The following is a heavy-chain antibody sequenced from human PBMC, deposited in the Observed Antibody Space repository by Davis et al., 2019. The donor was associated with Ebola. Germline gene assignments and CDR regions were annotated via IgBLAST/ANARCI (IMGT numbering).Heavy chain of an antibody. CDR3: ARAGSADFDY. CDR2: IYSGGST. J-gene: IGHJ4*02. V-gene: IGHV3-53*01. Sequence: GESLKISCAASGFTFSSYSMNWVRQAPGKGLEWVSVIYSGGSTYYADSVKGRFTISRDNSKNTLYLQMNSLRAEDTAVYYCARAGSADFDYWGQGTLVTVSS. CDR1: GFTFSSYS.